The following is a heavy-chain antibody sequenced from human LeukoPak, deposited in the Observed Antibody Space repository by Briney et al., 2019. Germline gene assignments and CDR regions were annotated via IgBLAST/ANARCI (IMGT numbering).Heavy chain of an antibody. J-gene: IGHJ4*02. Sequence: QPGGSLRLSYAASGFTFRTYWMSWVRQAPGKGLEWVANIKHDGSEKNYVDSVKGRFTVSRDNTKNSLYLQMNSLRAEDTGVFYCARDQYDSWSRRGNFDSWGQGTLVIVSS. D-gene: IGHD3-3*01. V-gene: IGHV3-7*03. CDR2: IKHDGSEK. CDR3: ARDQYDSWSRRGNFDS. CDR1: GFTFRTYW.